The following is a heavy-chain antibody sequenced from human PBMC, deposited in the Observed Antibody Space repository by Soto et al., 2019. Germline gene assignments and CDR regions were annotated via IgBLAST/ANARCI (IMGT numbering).Heavy chain of an antibody. CDR3: ASNQAYSSGWYGDAFDF. Sequence: GLEWMGWISAYNGNTNYAQKLQGRVTMTTDTSTSTAYMELRSLRSDDTAVYYCASNQAYSSGWYGDAFDFWGQGTMDTVFS. CDR2: ISAYNGNT. D-gene: IGHD6-19*01. V-gene: IGHV1-18*01. J-gene: IGHJ3*01.